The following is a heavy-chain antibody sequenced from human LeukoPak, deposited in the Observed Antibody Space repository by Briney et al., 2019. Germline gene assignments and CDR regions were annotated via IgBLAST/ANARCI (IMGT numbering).Heavy chain of an antibody. J-gene: IGHJ4*02. V-gene: IGHV3-23*01. CDR3: ARWPRPRDSSAGEGGFDY. D-gene: IGHD6-19*01. CDR2: ISGSGGST. CDR1: GFTFSSYA. Sequence: PGGSLRLSCAASGFTFSSYAMSWVRQAPGKGLEWVSAISGSGGSTYYADSVKGRFTISRDNSKNTLYLQMNSLRAEDTAVYYCARWPRPRDSSAGEGGFDYWGQGTLVTVSS.